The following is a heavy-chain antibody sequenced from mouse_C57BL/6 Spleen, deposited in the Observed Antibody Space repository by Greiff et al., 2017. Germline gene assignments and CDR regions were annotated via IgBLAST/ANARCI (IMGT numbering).Heavy chain of an antibody. J-gene: IGHJ1*03. CDR3: AREYGSSPHWYFDV. CDR2: INPYNGGT. D-gene: IGHD1-1*01. V-gene: IGHV1-19*01. CDR1: GYTFTDYY. Sequence: EVQLQQSGPVLVKPGASVKMSCKASGYTFTDYYMNWVKQSHGKSLEWIGVINPYNGGTSYNQKFKGKATLTGDKSSSTAYMELISLTSEDSAVYDCAREYGSSPHWYFDVWGKGTTVTVSS.